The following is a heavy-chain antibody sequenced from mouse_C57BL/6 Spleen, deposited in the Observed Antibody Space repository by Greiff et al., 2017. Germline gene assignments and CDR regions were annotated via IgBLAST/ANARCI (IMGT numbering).Heavy chain of an antibody. CDR3: ARPSYYYGSSSFAY. V-gene: IGHV1-50*01. CDR1: GYTFTSYW. Sequence: QVQLQQPGAELVKPGASVKLSCKASGYTFTSYWMQWVKQRPGQGLEWIGEIDPSDSYTNYNQKFKGKATLTVDTSSSTAYMQLSSLTSEDSAVYYCARPSYYYGSSSFAYWGQGTLVTVSA. D-gene: IGHD1-1*01. CDR2: IDPSDSYT. J-gene: IGHJ3*01.